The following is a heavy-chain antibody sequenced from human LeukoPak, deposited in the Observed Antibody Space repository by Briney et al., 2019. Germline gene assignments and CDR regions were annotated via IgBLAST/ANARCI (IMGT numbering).Heavy chain of an antibody. V-gene: IGHV3-74*01. Sequence: GGSLRLSCAASGFTFSSYWMHWVRQAPGKGLVWVSRINTGGSSTSYADSVKGRFIISRDNAKNTLYLQMNSLRAEDTAVYYCASGSSTSCYDWGQGTLVTVSS. CDR3: ASGSSTSCYD. CDR1: GFTFSSYW. J-gene: IGHJ4*02. D-gene: IGHD2-2*01. CDR2: INTGGSST.